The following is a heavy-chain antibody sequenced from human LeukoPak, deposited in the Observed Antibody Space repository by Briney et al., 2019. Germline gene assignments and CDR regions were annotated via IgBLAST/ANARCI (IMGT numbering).Heavy chain of an antibody. J-gene: IGHJ6*02. Sequence: GGFLRLSCAASVFIFSSDCMCWARHAPWKGREWVVSINHNGNVNYYVDSVKGRFTISRDNAKNSLYLQMSNLRAEDTAVYFCARGGGLDVWGQGATVTVSS. CDR1: VFIFSSDC. CDR3: ARGGGLDV. V-gene: IGHV3-7*03. CDR2: INHNGNVN. D-gene: IGHD3-16*01.